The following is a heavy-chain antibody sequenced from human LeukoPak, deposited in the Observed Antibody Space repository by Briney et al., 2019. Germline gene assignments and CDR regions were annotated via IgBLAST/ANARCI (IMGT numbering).Heavy chain of an antibody. Sequence: SETLSLTCTVSGGSISSYYWGWIRQPPGKGLEWIGYIYYSGSTNYNPTLKSRVTISVDTSKNQFSLKLSSVTAADTAVYYCARGPTFGCSGGSCYGDYWGQGTLVTVSS. CDR1: GGSISSYY. J-gene: IGHJ4*02. CDR3: ARGPTFGCSGGSCYGDY. V-gene: IGHV4-59*12. D-gene: IGHD2-15*01. CDR2: IYYSGST.